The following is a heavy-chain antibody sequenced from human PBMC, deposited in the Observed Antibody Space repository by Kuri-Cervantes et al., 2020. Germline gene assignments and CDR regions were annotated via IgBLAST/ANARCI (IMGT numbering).Heavy chain of an antibody. CDR2: INHSGST. V-gene: IGHV4-34*01. CDR1: GGSFSGYY. D-gene: IGHD4-17*01. J-gene: IGHJ4*02. CDR3: AGLPTVTTGFDY. Sequence: SQTLSVTCAVYGGSFSGYYWSWIRQPPGKGLEWIGEINHSGSTNYNPSLKSRVTISVDTSKNQFSLKLSSVTAADTAVYYCAGLPTVTTGFDYWGQGTLVTVSS.